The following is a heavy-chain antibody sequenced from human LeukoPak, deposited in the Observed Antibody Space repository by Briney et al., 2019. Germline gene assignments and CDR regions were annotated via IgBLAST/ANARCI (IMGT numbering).Heavy chain of an antibody. V-gene: IGHV1-2*02. D-gene: IGHD6-13*01. CDR1: GYTFTDYY. CDR3: GTRSWLDY. Sequence: GASVKVSCKTYGYTFTDYYIHWVRQAPGQGLEFMGWINPKSGDTNYAQKFQGRVTMTRDTSITTAYMEVGRLRSDDTAVYYCGTRSWLDYWGQGTLVTVSS. J-gene: IGHJ4*02. CDR2: INPKSGDT.